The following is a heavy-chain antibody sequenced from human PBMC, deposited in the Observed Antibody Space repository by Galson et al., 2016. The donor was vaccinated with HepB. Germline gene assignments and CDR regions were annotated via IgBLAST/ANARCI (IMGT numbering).Heavy chain of an antibody. Sequence: SLRLSCAASGFISSDYYMNWVRQTPGKGLEWVAHISNVGIVYADSVKGRFTISRDNAKNSLYLQMNSLRVEDTAEYYCARDRLGWFDPWGQGTLVTVSS. CDR3: ARDRLGWFDP. D-gene: IGHD3-16*01. CDR2: ISNVGIV. V-gene: IGHV3-69-1*01. CDR1: GFISSDYY. J-gene: IGHJ5*02.